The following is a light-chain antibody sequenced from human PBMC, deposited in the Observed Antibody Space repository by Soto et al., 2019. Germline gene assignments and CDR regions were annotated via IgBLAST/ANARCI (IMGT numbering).Light chain of an antibody. CDR1: QSVSSH. V-gene: IGKV3D-15*01. CDR2: VAS. Sequence: EIVLTQSPATLSLSPGERATLSCRASQSVSSHLSWHQQRPGQAPRLLIYVASNRATHIPARFSGSGSGTDFTLTLSSLQSEDFAVYYCQPYKKWPRTFGQGTKVDIK. CDR3: QPYKKWPRT. J-gene: IGKJ1*01.